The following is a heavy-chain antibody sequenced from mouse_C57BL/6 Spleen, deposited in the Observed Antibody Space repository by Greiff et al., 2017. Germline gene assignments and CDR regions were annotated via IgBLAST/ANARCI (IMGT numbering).Heavy chain of an antibody. CDR2: ISTYYGDA. CDR3: ARSKVITTVVEDWYFDV. CDR1: GYTFTDYA. V-gene: IGHV1-67*01. Sequence: QVQLQQSGPELVRPGVSVKISCKGSGYTFTDYAMHWVKQSHAKSLEWIGVISTYYGDASYNQKFKDKATMTVDKSSSTAYMELARLTSEDSAVYYCARSKVITTVVEDWYFDVWGTGTTVTVSS. D-gene: IGHD1-1*01. J-gene: IGHJ1*03.